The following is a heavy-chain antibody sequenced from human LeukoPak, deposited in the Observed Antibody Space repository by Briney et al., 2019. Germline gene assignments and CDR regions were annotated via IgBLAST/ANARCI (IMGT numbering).Heavy chain of an antibody. CDR1: GRSISSYY. Sequence: SETLSLTCTVSGRSISSYYWSWLRQPAGKGLEWIGRIYTSGSTNYNPSLTSRVTMSVDTSKNQFSLTLSSVTAADTAVYYCARDRQWNWFDPWGQGTLVTVSS. J-gene: IGHJ5*02. CDR3: ARDRQWNWFDP. D-gene: IGHD6-19*01. CDR2: IYTSGST. V-gene: IGHV4-4*07.